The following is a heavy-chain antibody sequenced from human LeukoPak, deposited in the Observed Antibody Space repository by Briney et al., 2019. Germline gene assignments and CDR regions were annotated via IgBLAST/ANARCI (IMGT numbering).Heavy chain of an antibody. V-gene: IGHV3-7*01. CDR2: IKQDASQE. CDR1: GFTFSSYW. D-gene: IGHD3-3*01. CDR3: ARGVVYPTWSGPHWSDY. J-gene: IGHJ4*02. Sequence: GGSLRLSCAASGFTFSSYWMSWVRQAPGKGPEWVAHIKQDASQEDHVDSVKGRFTISRDNAKNSLYLQMNSLRAEDTAVYYCARGVVYPTWSGPHWSDYWGQGTLVSVSS.